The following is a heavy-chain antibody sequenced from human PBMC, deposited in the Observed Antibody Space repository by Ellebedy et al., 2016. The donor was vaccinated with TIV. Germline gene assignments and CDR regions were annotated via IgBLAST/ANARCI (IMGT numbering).Heavy chain of an antibody. CDR3: ARDTSSEGFSYGPDY. J-gene: IGHJ4*02. V-gene: IGHV3-11*01. D-gene: IGHD5-18*01. Sequence: GGSLRLXCAASGFTFSDFYMNWIRQAPGKGLEWISYISGSGDSIHYADSVKGRFTISRDNAKNSLFLQMNSLRAADTAVYYCARDTSSEGFSYGPDYWGQGTLVTVSS. CDR2: ISGSGDSI. CDR1: GFTFSDFY.